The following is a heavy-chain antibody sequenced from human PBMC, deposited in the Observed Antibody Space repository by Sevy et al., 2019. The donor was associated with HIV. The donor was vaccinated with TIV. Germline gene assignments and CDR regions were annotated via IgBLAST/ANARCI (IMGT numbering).Heavy chain of an antibody. V-gene: IGHV3-23*01. CDR3: AKRKSGSTVTPYYFDY. J-gene: IGHJ4*02. CDR1: GFTFSSYA. CDR2: ISGSGGST. Sequence: QLVGSLRLSCAASGFTFSSYAMSWVRQAPGKGLEWVSAISGSGGSTYYADSVKGRFTISRDNSKNTLYLQMNSLRAEDTAVYYCAKRKSGSTVTPYYFDYWGQGTLVTVSS. D-gene: IGHD4-17*01.